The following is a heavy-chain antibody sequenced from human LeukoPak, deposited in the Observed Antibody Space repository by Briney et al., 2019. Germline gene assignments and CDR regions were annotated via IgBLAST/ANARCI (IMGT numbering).Heavy chain of an antibody. Sequence: GGTLRLSCAASGFIVRSNYMSWVRQAPGKGLEWVAVISYDGSNKYYADSVKGRFTISRDNSKNTLYLQMNSLRAEDTAVYYCARDYYYDSSGYYAPLDYWGQGTLVTVSS. J-gene: IGHJ4*02. CDR3: ARDYYYDSSGYYAPLDY. CDR1: GFIVRSNY. CDR2: ISYDGSNK. D-gene: IGHD3-22*01. V-gene: IGHV3-30-3*01.